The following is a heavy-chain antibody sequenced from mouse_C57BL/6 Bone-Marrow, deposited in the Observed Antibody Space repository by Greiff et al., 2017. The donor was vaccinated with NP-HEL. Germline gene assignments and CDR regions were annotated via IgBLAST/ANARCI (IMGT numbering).Heavy chain of an antibody. J-gene: IGHJ1*03. V-gene: IGHV1-19*01. Sequence: EVQLQQSGPVLVKPGASVKMSCKASGYTFTDYYMNWVKQSHGKSLEWIGVINPYNGGTSYNQKFKGKATLTVDKSSSTAYMELNSLTSEDSAVYYCAMGTYYYGSSPYWYFEVWGTGTTVTVSS. D-gene: IGHD1-1*01. CDR2: INPYNGGT. CDR3: AMGTYYYGSSPYWYFEV. CDR1: GYTFTDYY.